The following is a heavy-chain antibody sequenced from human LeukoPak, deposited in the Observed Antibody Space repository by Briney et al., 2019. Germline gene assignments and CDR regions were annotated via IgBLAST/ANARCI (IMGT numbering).Heavy chain of an antibody. Sequence: GGSLRLSCAASGFTFSSYAMHWVRQAPGKGLEWVAVISYDGSNKYYADSVKGRFTISRDNSKNTLYLQMNSLRAEDTAVYYCARVRVTGTTTFDYWGQGTLVTVSS. V-gene: IGHV3-30*04. D-gene: IGHD1-20*01. J-gene: IGHJ4*02. CDR1: GFTFSSYA. CDR2: ISYDGSNK. CDR3: ARVRVTGTTTFDY.